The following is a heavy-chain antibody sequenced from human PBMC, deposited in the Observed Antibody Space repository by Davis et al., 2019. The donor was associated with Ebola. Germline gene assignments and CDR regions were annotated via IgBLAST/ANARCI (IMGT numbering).Heavy chain of an antibody. CDR1: GFNFSSYW. CDR3: ARDGPPYYDFWSGYYGY. D-gene: IGHD3-3*01. J-gene: IGHJ4*02. CDR2: IKQDGSEK. Sequence: GGSLRLSCAASGFNFSSYWMSWVRQAPGKGLEWVANIKQDGSEKYYVDSVKGRFTISRDNAKNSLYLQMNSLRAEDTAVYYCARDGPPYYDFWSGYYGYWGQGTLVTVSS. V-gene: IGHV3-7*01.